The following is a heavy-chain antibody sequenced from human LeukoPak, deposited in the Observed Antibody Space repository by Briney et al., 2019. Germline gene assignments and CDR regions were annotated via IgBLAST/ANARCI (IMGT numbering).Heavy chain of an antibody. J-gene: IGHJ1*01. CDR1: GGSISSYY. CDR2: IYYSGST. V-gene: IGHV4-59*01. CDR3: ARGNGDYHIEYFQH. D-gene: IGHD4-17*01. Sequence: SETLSLTCTVSGGSISSYYWSWIRQPPGKGLEWIGYIYYSGSTNYNPSLKSRVTISVDTSKNQFSLKLSSVTAADTAVYYCARGNGDYHIEYFQHWGQGTLVTVSS.